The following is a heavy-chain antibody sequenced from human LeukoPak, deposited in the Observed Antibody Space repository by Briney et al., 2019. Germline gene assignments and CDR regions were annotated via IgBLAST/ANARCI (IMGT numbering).Heavy chain of an antibody. D-gene: IGHD3-22*01. CDR1: GGSLSSYY. CDR3: ARHGSVSSGALV. Sequence: SETLSLTCTVSGGSLSSYYWSWIRQPPGKGLEWIGYIFYRGSTNYNPSLKSRVTISVDTSKNQFSLKLSSVTAADTAVYYCARHGSVSSGALVWGQGTLVTVSS. CDR2: IFYRGST. V-gene: IGHV4-59*08. J-gene: IGHJ4*02.